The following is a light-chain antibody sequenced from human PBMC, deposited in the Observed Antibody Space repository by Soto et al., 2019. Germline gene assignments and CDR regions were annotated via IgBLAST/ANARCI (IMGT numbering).Light chain of an antibody. J-gene: IGKJ5*01. V-gene: IGKV3-20*01. Sequence: EIVLTQSPGTLSLSPGERATLSCRASQSVSSSYLAWYQQKPGQAPRLLIYGVSSRATGIPDRFSGSVSGTDFTLTISRLEPEDFAVYYCPQYVNSPPITFGPETRLEIK. CDR2: GVS. CDR1: QSVSSSY. CDR3: PQYVNSPPIT.